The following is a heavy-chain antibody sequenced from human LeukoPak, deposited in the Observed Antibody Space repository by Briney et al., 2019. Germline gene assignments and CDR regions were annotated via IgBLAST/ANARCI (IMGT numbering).Heavy chain of an antibody. CDR2: ISYDGSNK. CDR3: ARDGEWLSDFDY. CDR1: GFTFSSYA. D-gene: IGHD3-3*01. V-gene: IGHV3-30-3*01. Sequence: PGGSLRLFCAASGFTFSSYAMHWVRQAPGKGLEWVAVISYDGSNKYYADSVKGRFTISRDNSKNTLYLQMNSLRAEDTAVYYCARDGEWLSDFDYWGQGTLVTVSS. J-gene: IGHJ4*02.